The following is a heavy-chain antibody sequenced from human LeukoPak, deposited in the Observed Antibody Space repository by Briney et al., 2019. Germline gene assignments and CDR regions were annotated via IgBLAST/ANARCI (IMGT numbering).Heavy chain of an antibody. CDR1: GGSISSGDYY. V-gene: IGHV4-30-4*01. Sequence: SETVSLTCTGSGGSISSGDYYWSWIRQPPGKGLEWIGYIYYSGSTYYNPSLKSRVTISVDTSKNQFSLKLSSVTAADTAVYYCARADGDYRASDIWGQGTMVTVSS. CDR3: ARADGDYRASDI. J-gene: IGHJ3*02. CDR2: IYYSGST. D-gene: IGHD4-17*01.